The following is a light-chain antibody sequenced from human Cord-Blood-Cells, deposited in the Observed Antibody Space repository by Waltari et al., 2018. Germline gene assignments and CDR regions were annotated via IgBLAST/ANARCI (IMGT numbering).Light chain of an antibody. V-gene: IGKV1-33*01. CDR3: QQYDNLIT. Sequence: DIQMNQSPSSLSAFVGDRVTITCQASQDISNYLNWYQQKPGKAPKLLIYDASNLETGVPSRFSGSGSGTDFTFTISSLQPEDIATYYCQQYDNLITFGQGTRLEIK. J-gene: IGKJ5*01. CDR2: DAS. CDR1: QDISNY.